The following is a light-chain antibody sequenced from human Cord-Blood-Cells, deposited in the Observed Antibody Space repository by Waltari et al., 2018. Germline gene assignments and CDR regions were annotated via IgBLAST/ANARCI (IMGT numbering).Light chain of an antibody. CDR1: QSVSSY. CDR2: DAS. CDR3: QQRSNWPT. Sequence: EIVLPHSPATLSLSPGERANPSCRASQSVSSYLAWYQQKPGQAPRLLIYDASNRATGIPARFSGSGSGTDFTLTISSLEPEDFAVYYCQQRSNWPTFGGGTKVEIK. V-gene: IGKV3-11*01. J-gene: IGKJ4*01.